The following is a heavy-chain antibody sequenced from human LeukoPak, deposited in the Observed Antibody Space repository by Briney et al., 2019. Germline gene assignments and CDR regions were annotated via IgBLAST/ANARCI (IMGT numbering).Heavy chain of an antibody. Sequence: SETLSLTCTVSGGSIISGHNYWGWIRQAPGTGLEWIGSIYYPGTTFYNPSLKSRVTMSVDTSKNQFSLNLISVTAADTAVYYCARGSGSYYNGWGQGTLVTVSS. V-gene: IGHV4-39*07. D-gene: IGHD3-10*01. CDR1: GGSIISGHNY. J-gene: IGHJ4*02. CDR3: ARGSGSYYNG. CDR2: IYYPGTT.